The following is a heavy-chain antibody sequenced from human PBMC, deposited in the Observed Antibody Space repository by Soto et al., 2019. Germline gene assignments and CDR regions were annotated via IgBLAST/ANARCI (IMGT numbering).Heavy chain of an antibody. J-gene: IGHJ4*02. D-gene: IGHD2-2*01. Sequence: EVQLVESGGGLVQPGGSLRLSCAASGFTFSSYSMNWVRQAPGKGLEWVSYISSSSSTIYYADSVKGRFTISRDNAKNSLCLQINSLRAEDTAVYYCARDRKYQPLPEYWGQGTLVTVSS. V-gene: IGHV3-48*01. CDR1: GFTFSSYS. CDR3: ARDRKYQPLPEY. CDR2: ISSSSSTI.